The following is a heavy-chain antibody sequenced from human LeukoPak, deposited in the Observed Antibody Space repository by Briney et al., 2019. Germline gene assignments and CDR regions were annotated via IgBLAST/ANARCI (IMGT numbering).Heavy chain of an antibody. CDR3: ARAQRIAGTHWYFDL. CDR1: GFTFSSYW. CDR2: ISSDESST. D-gene: IGHD6-13*01. J-gene: IGHJ2*01. Sequence: PGGSLRLSCAASGFTFSSYWMEWVRQAPGKGLVWVSRISSDESSTTYEDFVKGRFTISRDNAKNTVYLQMSSLRVEDMAVYYCARAQRIAGTHWYFDLWGRGTLVTVSS. V-gene: IGHV3-74*01.